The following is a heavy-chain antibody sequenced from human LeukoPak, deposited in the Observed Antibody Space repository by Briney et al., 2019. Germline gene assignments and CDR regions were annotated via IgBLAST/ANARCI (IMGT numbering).Heavy chain of an antibody. CDR1: GFTVSTNH. Sequence: PGGSMRLSCAVSGFTVSTNHMTWVRQAPGKGLEWVSAINDVDTAYYADTLRGRFTISRDSAKNTLYLQMKSLRADDTAVYYCARDMVHSSGAFDSWGQGTLVTVS. V-gene: IGHV3-53*01. CDR2: INDVDTA. D-gene: IGHD3-22*01. CDR3: ARDMVHSSGAFDS. J-gene: IGHJ4*02.